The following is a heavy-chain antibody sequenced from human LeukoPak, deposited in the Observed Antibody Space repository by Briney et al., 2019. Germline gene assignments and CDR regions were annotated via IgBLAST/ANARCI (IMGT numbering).Heavy chain of an antibody. Sequence: KPGGSLRLSCAASGFTFSSYSMNWVRQAPGKGLEWVSSISSSSSYIYYADSVKGRFTISRDNAKNSLYLQMNSLRAEDTAVYYCARAYSSSPNYYYYYMDVWGKGTTVTVSS. D-gene: IGHD6-6*01. J-gene: IGHJ6*03. V-gene: IGHV3-21*01. CDR2: ISSSSSYI. CDR1: GFTFSSYS. CDR3: ARAYSSSPNYYYYYMDV.